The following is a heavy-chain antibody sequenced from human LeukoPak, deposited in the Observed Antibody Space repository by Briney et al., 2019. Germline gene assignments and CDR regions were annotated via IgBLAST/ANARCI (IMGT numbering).Heavy chain of an antibody. V-gene: IGHV4-61*02. CDR1: GGSISSGSYY. CDR2: IYTSGST. Sequence: SETLYLTCTVSGGSISSGSYYWSWIRQPAGKGLEWIGRIYTSGSTNYNPSLKSRVTISVDTSKNQFSLKLSSVTAADTAVYYCATVRCRGGSCYSLNYYYYMDVWGKGTTVTVSS. CDR3: ATVRCRGGSCYSLNYYYYMDV. D-gene: IGHD2-15*01. J-gene: IGHJ6*03.